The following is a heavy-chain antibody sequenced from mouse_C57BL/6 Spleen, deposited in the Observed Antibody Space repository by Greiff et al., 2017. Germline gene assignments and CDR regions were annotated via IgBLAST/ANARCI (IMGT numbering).Heavy chain of an antibody. D-gene: IGHD2-3*01. J-gene: IGHJ1*03. V-gene: IGHV1-64*01. CDR2: IHPNSGST. CDR3: GRGDDGDAVYWYFDV. Sequence: VQLQQPGAELVKPGASVKLSCKASGYTFTSYWMHWVKQRPGQGLEWIGMIHPNSGSTNYNEKFKSKGTLTVDKTASTAYMQLSSLTSEDSAVYYCGRGDDGDAVYWYFDVWGTGTTVTVSS. CDR1: GYTFTSYW.